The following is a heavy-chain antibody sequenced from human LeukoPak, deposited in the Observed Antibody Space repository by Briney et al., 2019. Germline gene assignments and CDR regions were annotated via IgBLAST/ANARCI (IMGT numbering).Heavy chain of an antibody. D-gene: IGHD4-17*01. CDR3: AKDAYYGDYWGHAFDI. V-gene: IGHV3-30*18. CDR1: GFTFSSYW. Sequence: PGGSLRLSCAASGFTFSSYWMHWVRQAPGKGLEWVAVISYDGSNKYYADSVKGRFTISRDNSKNTLYLQMNSLRAEDTAVYYCAKDAYYGDYWGHAFDIWGQGTMVTVSS. CDR2: ISYDGSNK. J-gene: IGHJ3*02.